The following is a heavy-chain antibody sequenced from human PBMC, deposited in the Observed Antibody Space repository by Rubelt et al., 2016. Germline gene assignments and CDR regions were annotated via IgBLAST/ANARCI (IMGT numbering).Heavy chain of an antibody. Sequence: QVQLVQSGAEVKKPGASVKVSCKASGYTFTNYAMHWVRQAPGQRLEWMGWINAGNDNTKFLQKFQGRITITRDTSASTAYMELSSLGSEDTAVYYCARGRMTTVTNWCDPWGQGTLVTVSS. V-gene: IGHV1-3*01. CDR2: INAGNDNT. D-gene: IGHD4-17*01. J-gene: IGHJ5*02. CDR1: GYTFTNYA. CDR3: ARGRMTTVTNWCDP.